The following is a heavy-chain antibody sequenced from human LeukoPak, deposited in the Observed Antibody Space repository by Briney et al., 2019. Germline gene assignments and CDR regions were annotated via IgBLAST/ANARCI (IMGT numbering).Heavy chain of an antibody. Sequence: PSGGSLRLSCAASGFTFSSYAMSWVRQAPGKGLEWVSAISGSGGSTYYADSVKGRFTISRDNSKNTLYLQMNSLRAEDTAVYYCAKDIVVVVAATGLFDYWGQGTLVTVSS. J-gene: IGHJ4*02. CDR2: ISGSGGST. CDR3: AKDIVVVVAATGLFDY. V-gene: IGHV3-23*01. CDR1: GFTFSSYA. D-gene: IGHD2-15*01.